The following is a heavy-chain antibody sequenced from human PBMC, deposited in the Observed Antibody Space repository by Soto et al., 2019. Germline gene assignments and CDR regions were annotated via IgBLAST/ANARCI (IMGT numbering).Heavy chain of an antibody. CDR3: ARDPPRQYSYGQGLDY. D-gene: IGHD5-18*01. CDR2: ISTYNVNT. V-gene: IGHV1-18*04. J-gene: IGHJ4*02. Sequence: HVQLVQSGAEVKKPWASVKVSCKASGYTFTSYGISWVRQAPRQGLEWMGWISTYNVNTNYAQKLQGRVTMTTDTSTSTAYMEVRSLRSDETAVYYCARDPPRQYSYGQGLDYWGQGTLVTVSS. CDR1: GYTFTSYG.